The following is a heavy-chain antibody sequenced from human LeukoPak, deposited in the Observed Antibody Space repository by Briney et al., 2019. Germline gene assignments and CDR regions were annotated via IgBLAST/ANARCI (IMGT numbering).Heavy chain of an antibody. D-gene: IGHD3-22*01. V-gene: IGHV3-7*01. J-gene: IGHJ4*02. CDR1: GFTFSSYW. CDR2: IKRDGSEK. CDR3: ARDHSSGYYGY. Sequence: GGSLRLSCAASGFTFSSYWMSWVRQAPGKGLEWVANIKRDGSEKYYVDSVKGRFTISRDNAKNSLYLQMNSLRAEDTAVYYCARDHSSGYYGYWGQGTLVTVSS.